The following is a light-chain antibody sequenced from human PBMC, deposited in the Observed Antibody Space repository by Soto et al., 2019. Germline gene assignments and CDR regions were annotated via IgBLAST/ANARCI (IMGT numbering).Light chain of an antibody. CDR3: QQAYNTPRT. CDR2: AAS. J-gene: IGKJ1*01. CDR1: QSIMSH. Sequence: DIQMTQSPSSLSASVGDRVTITCRASQSIMSHLNWYQHKSEKAPKLLIYAASSLHSGVPSRFSGSGSGTDFTLTISSLQAEDFGTYYCQQAYNTPRTFGQGTKVEIK. V-gene: IGKV1-39*01.